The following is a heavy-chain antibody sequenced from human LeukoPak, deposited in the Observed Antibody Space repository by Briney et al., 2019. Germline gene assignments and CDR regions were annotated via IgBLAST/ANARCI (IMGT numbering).Heavy chain of an antibody. V-gene: IGHV1-69*06. Sequence: SVKVSCKASGYSFTRYAISWVRQAPGQGLEWMGGIIPIFGTANYAQKFQGRVTITADKSTSTAYMELSSLRSEDTAVYYCARITPVVVVAATEYYFDYWGQGTLVTVSS. CDR3: ARITPVVVVAATEYYFDY. CDR1: GYSFTRYA. D-gene: IGHD2-15*01. CDR2: IIPIFGTA. J-gene: IGHJ4*02.